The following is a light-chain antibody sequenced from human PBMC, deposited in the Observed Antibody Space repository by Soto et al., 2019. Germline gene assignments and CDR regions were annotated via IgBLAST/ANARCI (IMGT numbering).Light chain of an antibody. CDR1: TSNIGAPYD. J-gene: IGLJ1*01. Sequence: QSVLTQPPSVSGAPGQRVSISCTGSTSNIGAPYDVHWYQHLPGTAPKLLIYGDNNRPSGVPDRFSGSKSGTSASPAITRLQAEDEADYYCQSYDISLHNYVFGTGTKVTVL. CDR3: QSYDISLHNYV. V-gene: IGLV1-40*01. CDR2: GDN.